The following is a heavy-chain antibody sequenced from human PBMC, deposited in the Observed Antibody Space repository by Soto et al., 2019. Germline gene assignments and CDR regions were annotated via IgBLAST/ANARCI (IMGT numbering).Heavy chain of an antibody. Sequence: GESLKISCKGSGYSFTSYWIGWVRQMPGKGLEWMGIIYPGDSDTRYSPSFQGQVTISADKSISTAYLQWSSLKASDTAMYYCATCGLWYDSSGYCLPGNLYYYDYWDQGALVTISS. J-gene: IGHJ4*02. V-gene: IGHV5-51*01. D-gene: IGHD3-22*01. CDR2: IYPGDSDT. CDR1: GYSFTSYW. CDR3: ATCGLWYDSSGYCLPGNLYYYDY.